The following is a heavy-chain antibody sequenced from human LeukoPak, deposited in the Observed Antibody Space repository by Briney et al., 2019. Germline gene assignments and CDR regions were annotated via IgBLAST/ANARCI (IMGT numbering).Heavy chain of an antibody. CDR1: GFTFSSYG. CDR2: ISYDGSNK. J-gene: IGHJ6*03. CDR3: AKCGAIGPYYYYYMDV. V-gene: IGHV3-30*18. D-gene: IGHD4/OR15-4a*01. Sequence: GGSLRLSCAASGFTFSSYGMHWVRQAPGKGLEWGAVISYDGSNKYYADSVKGRFTISRDNSKNTLYLKMNSLRAEDTAVYYCAKCGAIGPYYYYYMDVWGKGTTVTVSS.